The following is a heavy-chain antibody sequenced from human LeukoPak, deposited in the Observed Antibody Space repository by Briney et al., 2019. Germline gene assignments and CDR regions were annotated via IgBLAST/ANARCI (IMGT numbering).Heavy chain of an antibody. Sequence: PSEPLSLTYAVYGGSFSGYYWRWMRQPPAKGLEWIGEINHSGSTNYHPSLKRRVTISVDTSKNQLSLNLSSVTAAGTAVYYCARERQGITMIDWGQGTLVTVSS. CDR3: ARERQGITMID. J-gene: IGHJ4*02. CDR2: INHSGST. V-gene: IGHV4-34*01. D-gene: IGHD3-22*01. CDR1: GGSFSGYY.